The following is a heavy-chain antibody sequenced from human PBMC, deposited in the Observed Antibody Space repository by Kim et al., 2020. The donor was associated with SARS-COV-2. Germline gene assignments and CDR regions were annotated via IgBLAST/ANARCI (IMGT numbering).Heavy chain of an antibody. Sequence: SVKVSCKASGGTFSSYAISWVRQAPGQGLEWMGGIIPIFGTANYAQKFQGRVTITADESTSTAYMELSSLRSEDTAVYYCAMSLARITMVRGGTDYWGQGTLVTVSS. J-gene: IGHJ4*02. CDR2: IIPIFGTA. V-gene: IGHV1-69*13. CDR3: AMSLARITMVRGGTDY. D-gene: IGHD3-10*01. CDR1: GGTFSSYA.